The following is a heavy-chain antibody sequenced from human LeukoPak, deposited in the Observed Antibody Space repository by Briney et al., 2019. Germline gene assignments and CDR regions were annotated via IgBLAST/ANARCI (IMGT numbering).Heavy chain of an antibody. D-gene: IGHD3-10*01. CDR3: ARDRRITMVRGADYYYGMDV. Sequence: ASVKVSCKAFGYTFTGYYMHWVRQAPGQGLEWMGRINPNSGGTNYAQKFQGRVTMTRDTSISTAYMELSRLRSDDTAVYYCARDRRITMVRGADYYYGMDVWGQGTTVTVSS. CDR2: INPNSGGT. J-gene: IGHJ6*02. CDR1: GYTFTGYY. V-gene: IGHV1-2*06.